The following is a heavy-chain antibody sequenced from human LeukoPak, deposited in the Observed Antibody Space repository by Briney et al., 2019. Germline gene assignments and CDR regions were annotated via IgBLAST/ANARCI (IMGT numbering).Heavy chain of an antibody. J-gene: IGHJ4*02. V-gene: IGHV4-61*02. CDR3: ARGSIPDY. CDR2: FFTSGTP. CDR1: GGSISRGGYH. Sequence: SETLSLTCTVSGGSISRGGYHWSWIRQPAGKGLEWIGRFFTSGTPNYNPSLKSRVTILVDTSRNQISLKLNSVTAADTAVYYCARGSIPDYWGQGILVTVSS. D-gene: IGHD2-21*01.